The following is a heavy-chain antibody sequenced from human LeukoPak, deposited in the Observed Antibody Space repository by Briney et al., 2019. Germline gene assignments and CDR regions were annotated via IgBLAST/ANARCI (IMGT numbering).Heavy chain of an antibody. V-gene: IGHV1-2*02. Sequence: ASVKVPCKASGYTFTVYHLHWVRQAPGQGLEWMGWISPDNGGTNYAQKFQGRVTMTRDPSSTTAYMEMTRLTSADTAVYYCARVGYYGSGTFGYWGQGAQVTVSS. J-gene: IGHJ4*02. CDR3: ARVGYYGSGTFGY. CDR1: GYTFTVYH. D-gene: IGHD3-10*01. CDR2: ISPDNGGT.